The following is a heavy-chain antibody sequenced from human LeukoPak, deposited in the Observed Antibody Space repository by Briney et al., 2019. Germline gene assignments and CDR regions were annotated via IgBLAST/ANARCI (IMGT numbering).Heavy chain of an antibody. D-gene: IGHD5-12*01. CDR3: ARRGPGY. V-gene: IGHV4-61*01. CDR2: IYYSGST. J-gene: IGHJ4*02. Sequence: SETLSLTCTVSGYSISSGYYWSWIRQPPGKGLEWIGYIYYSGSTNYNPSLKSRVTISVDTSKNQFSLKLSSVTAADTAVYYCARRGPGYWGQGTLVTVSS. CDR1: GYSISSGYY.